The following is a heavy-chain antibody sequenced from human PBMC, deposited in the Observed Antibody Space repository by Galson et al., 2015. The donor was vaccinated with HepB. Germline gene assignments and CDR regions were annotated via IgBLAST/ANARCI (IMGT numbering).Heavy chain of an antibody. CDR2: IYWDDDK. Sequence: PALVKPTQTLTLTCTFSGFSLSTSGVGVGWIRQPPGKALEWLALIYWDDDKRYSPSLKSRLTITKDTSKNQVVLTMTNMDPVDTATYYCAHTGAYYDILTGYYKGGNAFDIWGQGTMVTVSS. J-gene: IGHJ3*02. CDR3: AHTGAYYDILTGYYKGGNAFDI. V-gene: IGHV2-5*02. CDR1: GFSLSTSGVG. D-gene: IGHD3-9*01.